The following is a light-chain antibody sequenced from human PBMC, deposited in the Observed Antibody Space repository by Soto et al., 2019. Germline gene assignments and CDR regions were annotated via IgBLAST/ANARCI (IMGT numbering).Light chain of an antibody. CDR3: QQYYNYSS. CDR2: DAS. Sequence: DVKVYLSLFTLSAQVRDSASLTFRASQSISRWLAWYQQKPGKAPKILISDASSLQSGVPPRFSGSESGTEFTLTIGSLQPDDFATYFCQQYYNYSSFGQ. V-gene: IGKV1-5*01. J-gene: IGKJ1*01. CDR1: QSISRW.